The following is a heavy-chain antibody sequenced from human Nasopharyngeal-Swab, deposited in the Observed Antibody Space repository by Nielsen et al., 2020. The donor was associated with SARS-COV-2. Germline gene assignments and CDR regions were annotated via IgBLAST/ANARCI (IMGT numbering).Heavy chain of an antibody. D-gene: IGHD3-22*01. CDR1: GFTVSSNY. CDR2: IYSGGST. Sequence: GESLKISCAASGFTVSSNYMSWVRQAPGKGLEWVSVIYSGGSTYYADSVKGRFTISRDNSKNTLYLQMNSLRAEDTAVYYCARGCYDSIRWGQGTLVPSPQ. V-gene: IGHV3-66*01. CDR3: ARGCYDSIR. J-gene: IGHJ4*02.